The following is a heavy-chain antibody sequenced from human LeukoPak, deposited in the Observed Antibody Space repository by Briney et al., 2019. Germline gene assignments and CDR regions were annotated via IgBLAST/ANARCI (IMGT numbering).Heavy chain of an antibody. D-gene: IGHD2-2*01. CDR3: ARRDYCSSTSCYRTYAFDI. CDR2: IYPGDSDT. J-gene: IGHJ3*02. V-gene: IGHV5-51*01. CDR1: GYSFTSYW. Sequence: GESLKISCKGSGYSFTSYWIGWVRQMPGKGLEWMGIIYPGDSDTRYSPSFQGQVTISADKSISTAYLQWGSLKASDTAMYYCARRDYCSSTSCYRTYAFDIWGQGTMVTVSS.